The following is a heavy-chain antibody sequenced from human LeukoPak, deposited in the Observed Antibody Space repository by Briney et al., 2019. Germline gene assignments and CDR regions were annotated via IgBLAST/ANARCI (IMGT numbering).Heavy chain of an antibody. V-gene: IGHV1-2*02. CDR1: GYTFTGYY. D-gene: IGHD6-19*01. Sequence: ASVKVSCKASGYTFTGYYMHWVRQAPGQGLEWMGWINPNSGGTSYAQKFQGRVTMTRDTSISTAYMELSRLRSDDTAVYYCARDHSSGWYSQFLVDAFDIWGQGTMVTVSS. J-gene: IGHJ3*02. CDR2: INPNSGGT. CDR3: ARDHSSGWYSQFLVDAFDI.